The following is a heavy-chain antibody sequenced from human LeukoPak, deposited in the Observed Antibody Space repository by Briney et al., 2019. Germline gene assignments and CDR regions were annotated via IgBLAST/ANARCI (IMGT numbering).Heavy chain of an antibody. CDR3: AREPVSEGYYYYYMDV. CDR2: ISAYNGNT. D-gene: IGHD2-8*01. V-gene: IGHV1-18*04. Sequence: ASVKVSCKASGYTFTGYYMHWVRQAPGQGLEWMGWISAYNGNTNYAQKLQGRVTMTTDTSTSTAYMELRSLRSDDTAVYYCAREPVSEGYYYYYMDVWGKGTTVTVSS. J-gene: IGHJ6*03. CDR1: GYTFTGYY.